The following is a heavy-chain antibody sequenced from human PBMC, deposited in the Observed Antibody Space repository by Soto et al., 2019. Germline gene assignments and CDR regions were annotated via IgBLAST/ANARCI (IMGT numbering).Heavy chain of an antibody. CDR2: INAGNGNT. Sequence: QVQLVQSGAEEKKPGASVKVSCKASGYTFTGYAMHWVRPAPGQRLEWMGWINAGNGNTKYSQKFQGRVTITRDTSASTAYMDLSSLRSEDTAVYYCARAVAVPADFDFWGQGTLVTVSS. V-gene: IGHV1-3*05. D-gene: IGHD6-19*01. J-gene: IGHJ4*02. CDR3: ARAVAVPADFDF. CDR1: GYTFTGYA.